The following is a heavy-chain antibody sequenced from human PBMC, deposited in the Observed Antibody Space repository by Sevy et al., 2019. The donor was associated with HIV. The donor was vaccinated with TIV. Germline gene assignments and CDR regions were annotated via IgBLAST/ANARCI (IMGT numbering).Heavy chain of an antibody. CDR3: AKASGTIVGATSEYFQH. D-gene: IGHD1-26*01. CDR1: GFTFDDYA. CDR2: ISWNSGSI. V-gene: IGHV3-9*03. J-gene: IGHJ1*01. Sequence: LSLTCAASGFTFDDYAMHWVRQAPGKGLEWVSGISWNSGSIGYADSVKGRFTISRDNAKNSLYLQMNSLRVEDMALYYCAKASGTIVGATSEYFQHWGQGTLVTVSS.